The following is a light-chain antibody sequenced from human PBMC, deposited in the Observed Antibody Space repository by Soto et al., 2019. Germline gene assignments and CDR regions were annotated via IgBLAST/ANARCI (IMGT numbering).Light chain of an antibody. J-gene: IGLJ3*02. V-gene: IGLV1-44*01. CDR3: AAWDDSLRGVV. CDR1: SSNVGTNA. CDR2: STN. Sequence: QSVLTQAPSASGTPGQRVTISCSGGSSNVGTNAVSWYRQLPGTAPQLLIYSTNQRPSGVPDRFSGSKSGTSASLAISGLHSEDEADYYCAAWDDSLRGVVFGGGTKLTVL.